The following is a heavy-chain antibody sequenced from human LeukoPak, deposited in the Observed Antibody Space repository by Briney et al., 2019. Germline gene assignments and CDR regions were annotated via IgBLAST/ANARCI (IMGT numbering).Heavy chain of an antibody. CDR2: INPNSDGT. Sequence: ASVKVSCKASGYTFTGYYIHWVRQAPGQGLEWMGWINPNSDGTNYAQKFQGRVTMTRDTSITTAYMELSSLRSDDTAVYYCARQYYDILTGHYNGLYFDYWGQGTLVTVSS. J-gene: IGHJ4*02. D-gene: IGHD3-9*01. V-gene: IGHV1-2*02. CDR1: GYTFTGYY. CDR3: ARQYYDILTGHYNGLYFDY.